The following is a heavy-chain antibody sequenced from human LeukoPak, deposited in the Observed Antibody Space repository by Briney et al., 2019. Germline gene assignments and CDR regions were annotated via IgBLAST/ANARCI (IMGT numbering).Heavy chain of an antibody. D-gene: IGHD2-21*02. V-gene: IGHV5-10-1*01. Sequence: GESLKISCKGSGYSFTSYWINWLRQMPGKGLEWMGRIDPSDSYTNYSPSFQGHVTISADKSISTASLQWSSLKASDTAMYYCAGSRCGGDCYSDWFDPWGQGTLVTVSS. J-gene: IGHJ5*02. CDR2: IDPSDSYT. CDR3: AGSRCGGDCYSDWFDP. CDR1: GYSFTSYW.